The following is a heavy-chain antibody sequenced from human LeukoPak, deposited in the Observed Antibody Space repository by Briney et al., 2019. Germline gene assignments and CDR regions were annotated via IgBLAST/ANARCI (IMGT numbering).Heavy chain of an antibody. CDR1: GGTFSSYA. Sequence: ASVKVSCKASGGTFSSYAISWVRQAPGQGLEWMGRIIPIFGTANYAQKFQGRVTITTDESTSTAYMELNSLRSEDTAVYYCARPNMVRGAQGAFDIWGQGTMVTVSS. V-gene: IGHV1-69*05. J-gene: IGHJ3*02. CDR2: IIPIFGTA. CDR3: ARPNMVRGAQGAFDI. D-gene: IGHD3-10*01.